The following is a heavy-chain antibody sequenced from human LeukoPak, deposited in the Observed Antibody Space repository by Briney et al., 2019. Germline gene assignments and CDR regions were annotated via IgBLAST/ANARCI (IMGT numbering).Heavy chain of an antibody. CDR1: GGSFSSSSYY. CDR3: ARGGYDRGMDV. CDR2: IYYSGIT. J-gene: IGHJ6*03. V-gene: IGHV4-39*07. Sequence: SETLSLTCTVSGGSFSSSSYYWGWIRQPPGKGLEWIGSIYYSGITYYNPSLKSRVTISVDTSKNQFSLKLSSVTGADTAVYYCARGGYDRGMDVWGKGTTVTVSS. D-gene: IGHD5-12*01.